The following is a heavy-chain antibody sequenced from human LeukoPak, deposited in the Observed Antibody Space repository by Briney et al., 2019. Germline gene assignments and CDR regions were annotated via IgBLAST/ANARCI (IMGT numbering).Heavy chain of an antibody. J-gene: IGHJ4*02. CDR3: AKDGDQVTVTKLDY. D-gene: IGHD4-17*01. Sequence: GGSLRLSCAASGFTFSNYVMSWVRLAPGKGLEWVSGISGSGGTTYYADSVKGWFTISRDNSKNTLYLEMNSLRAEDTAVYYCAKDGDQVTVTKLDYWGQGTLVTVSS. CDR2: ISGSGGTT. V-gene: IGHV3-23*01. CDR1: GFTFSNYV.